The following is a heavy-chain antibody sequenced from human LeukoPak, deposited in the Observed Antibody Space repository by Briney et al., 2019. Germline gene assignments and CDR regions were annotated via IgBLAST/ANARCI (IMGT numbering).Heavy chain of an antibody. V-gene: IGHV3-23*01. J-gene: IGHJ4*02. CDR3: ARPQSSSGYYWPFDD. Sequence: GGSLRLSCAASGFTFSNHAMSWVRQAPGKGLEWVSAVSVSGGSTNYADSVKGRFTISRDNSKNTLYLQMNSLRAEDTAVYYCARPQSSSGYYWPFDDWGQGTLVTVSS. CDR1: GFTFSNHA. D-gene: IGHD3-22*01. CDR2: VSVSGGST.